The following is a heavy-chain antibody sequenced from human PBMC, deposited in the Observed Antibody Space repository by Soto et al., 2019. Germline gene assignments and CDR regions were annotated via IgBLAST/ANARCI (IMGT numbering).Heavy chain of an antibody. D-gene: IGHD2-2*01. V-gene: IGHV3-23*01. CDR2: ISGSGGST. J-gene: IGHJ6*02. CDR3: VRSSPGRYYSYYGMDV. Sequence: TGGSLRLSCAASGFTFSSYAMNWVRQAPGKGLEWVSAISGSGGSTYYVDSVKGRFTISRDNSRNTLYLQMNSLRAEDTAVYYCVRSSPGRYYSYYGMDVWGQGTTVTVSS. CDR1: GFTFSSYA.